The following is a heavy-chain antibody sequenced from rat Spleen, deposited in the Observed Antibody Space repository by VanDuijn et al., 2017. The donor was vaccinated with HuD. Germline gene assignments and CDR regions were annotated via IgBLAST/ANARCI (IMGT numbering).Heavy chain of an antibody. Sequence: QVQLKESGPGLVQPSQTLSLTCTVSGFSLTSSGVHWFRQPPGKGLEWMGGIWGDGSTDYNSPLKSRLSISRDTFKSQVFLKMNSLQTDDTAIYFCTRSNWDLPYWYFDFWGPGTMITVSS. V-gene: IGHV2-1*01. CDR3: TRSNWDLPYWYFDF. CDR1: GFSLTSSG. D-gene: IGHD5-1*01. J-gene: IGHJ1*01. CDR2: IWGDGST.